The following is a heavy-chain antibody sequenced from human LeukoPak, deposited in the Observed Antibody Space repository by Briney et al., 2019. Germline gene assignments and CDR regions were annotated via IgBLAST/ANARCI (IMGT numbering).Heavy chain of an antibody. J-gene: IGHJ4*02. Sequence: PGGSLRLSCAASGFTFSSYWMHWVRQAPGKGLVWVSRINRDGSRTGSADSVKGRFTISRDNAKNTLYLQMNSLRAEDTAVYFCARENPSALDFWGQGTLVGVSS. CDR1: GFTFSSYW. CDR2: INRDGSRT. V-gene: IGHV3-74*01. CDR3: ARENPSALDF. D-gene: IGHD1-14*01.